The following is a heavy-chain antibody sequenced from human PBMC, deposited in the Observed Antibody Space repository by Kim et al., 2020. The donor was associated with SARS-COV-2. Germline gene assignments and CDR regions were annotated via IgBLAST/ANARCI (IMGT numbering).Heavy chain of an antibody. Sequence: GGSLRLSCAASGFTFSSYGMHGVRQAPGKGLERVAVIGYDGSKKYYVDSVKGRFTISRDNSKNTLYLQMNSLRAEDTAVYYCANGGSSSSWAHLYWGQGTLVIVSS. J-gene: IGHJ4*02. V-gene: IGHV3-33*06. D-gene: IGHD2-2*01. CDR1: GFTFSSYG. CDR2: IGYDGSKK. CDR3: ANGGSSSSWAHLY.